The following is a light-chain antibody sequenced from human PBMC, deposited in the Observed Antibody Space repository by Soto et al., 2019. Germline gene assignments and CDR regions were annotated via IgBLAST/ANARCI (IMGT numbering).Light chain of an antibody. CDR2: DAS. Sequence: EIVLTQSPGTLSLSPGERATLSCRASQSFNSIYLAWYQQKPGQAPRLLIYDASSRATGVPDRFSGSGSGTEFTLTISSLQSEDFAVYYCQQYNNWPPGAITFGQGTRLE. J-gene: IGKJ5*01. CDR1: QSFNSIY. V-gene: IGKV3-20*01. CDR3: QQYNNWPPGAIT.